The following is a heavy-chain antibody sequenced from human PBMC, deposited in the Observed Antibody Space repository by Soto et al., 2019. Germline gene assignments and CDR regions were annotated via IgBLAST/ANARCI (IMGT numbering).Heavy chain of an antibody. CDR1: GGSVSSGSYY. Sequence: SETLSLTCTVSGGSVSSGSYYWSWIRQPPGKGLEWIGYIYYSGSTNYNPSLKSRVTISVDTSKNQFSLKLSFLTAADTAVYYCSGSSSTFDYWGQGTLVTVSS. J-gene: IGHJ4*02. V-gene: IGHV4-61*01. CDR3: SGSSSTFDY. D-gene: IGHD6-6*01. CDR2: IYYSGST.